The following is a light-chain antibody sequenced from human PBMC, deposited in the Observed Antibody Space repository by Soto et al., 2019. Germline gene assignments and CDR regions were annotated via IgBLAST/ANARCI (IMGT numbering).Light chain of an antibody. J-gene: IGLJ2*01. Sequence: QSALTQPPSASGSPGQSVTISCTGTSSDVGGYNYVSWYQQHPGKAPKLMIYEVSKRPSGVPDRFSGSKSGNTASLTVSGLQAEDEADYYCSSYAGSNNWRVVFGGGTKLTVL. CDR1: SSDVGGYNY. CDR3: SSYAGSNNWRVV. CDR2: EVS. V-gene: IGLV2-8*01.